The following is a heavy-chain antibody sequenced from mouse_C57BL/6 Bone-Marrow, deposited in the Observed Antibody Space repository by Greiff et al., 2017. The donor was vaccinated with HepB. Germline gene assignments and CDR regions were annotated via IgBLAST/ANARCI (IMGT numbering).Heavy chain of an antibody. Sequence: EVKLVDSGGDLVKPGGSLKLSCAASGFTFSSYGMSWVRQTPDKRLEWVATISSGGSYTYYPDSVKGRFTISRDNAKNTLYLQMSSLKSEDTAMYYCARRGYYYAMDYWGQGTSVTVSS. CDR2: ISSGGSYT. CDR3: ARRGYYYAMDY. V-gene: IGHV5-6*02. CDR1: GFTFSSYG. J-gene: IGHJ4*01.